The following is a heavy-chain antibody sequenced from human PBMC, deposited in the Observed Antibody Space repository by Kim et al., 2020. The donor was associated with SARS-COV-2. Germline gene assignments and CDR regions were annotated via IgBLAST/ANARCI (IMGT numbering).Heavy chain of an antibody. CDR1: GGSFSGYY. J-gene: IGHJ6*01. CDR2: INHSGST. CDR3: WRGRGMAGPGTLPYYY. Sequence: SETLSLTCAVYGGSFSGYYWSWIRQPPGKGLEWIGEINHSGSTKNNPSLKSRVTISVDTSKNQFSLMLSSVTAADTAVHYCWRGRGMAGPGTLPYYY. V-gene: IGHV4-34*01. D-gene: IGHD6-13*01.